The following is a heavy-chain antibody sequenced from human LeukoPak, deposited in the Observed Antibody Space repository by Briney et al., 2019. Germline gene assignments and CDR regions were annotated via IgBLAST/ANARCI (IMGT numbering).Heavy chain of an antibody. J-gene: IGHJ4*02. CDR1: GFTFTSYW. V-gene: IGHV3-7*01. CDR2: IKQDGSEK. D-gene: IGHD2-15*01. CDR3: ARDDNAVAATPLLDY. Sequence: GGSLRLSCAASGFTFTSYWMTWVRQAPGKGLEWVANIKQDGSEKYYVDSVKGRFTISRDNAKNSLYLQMNSLRAEDTAVYYCARDDNAVAATPLLDYWGQGTLVTVSS.